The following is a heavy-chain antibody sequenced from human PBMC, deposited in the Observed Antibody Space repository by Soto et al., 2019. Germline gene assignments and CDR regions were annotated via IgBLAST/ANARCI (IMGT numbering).Heavy chain of an antibody. CDR3: EREVVVAATLRYFDN. D-gene: IGHD2-15*01. CDR1: GGSISSGGYY. CDR2: IYYSGST. V-gene: IGHV4-31*03. J-gene: IGHJ4*02. Sequence: SETLSLTCTVFGGSISSGGYYWSWIRQHPGKGLEWIGYIYYSGSTYYNPSLKSRVTISVDTSKNQFSLKLSSVTAADTAVYYCEREVVVAATLRYFDNWGQGTLVNVSS.